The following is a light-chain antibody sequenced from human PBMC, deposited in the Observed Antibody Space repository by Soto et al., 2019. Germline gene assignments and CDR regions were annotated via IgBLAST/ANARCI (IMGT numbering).Light chain of an antibody. J-gene: IGLJ3*02. CDR3: SSYTSSSTWV. CDR2: EVS. CDR1: SSDVGGYNY. Sequence: QSALTQPAPVSGSPGQSITISCTGTSSDVGGYNYVSWYQQHPGKAPKLIIYEVSNRPSGVSNHFSGSKSGNTASLTISGLQAEDEADYYCSSYTSSSTWVFGGGTKLTVL. V-gene: IGLV2-14*01.